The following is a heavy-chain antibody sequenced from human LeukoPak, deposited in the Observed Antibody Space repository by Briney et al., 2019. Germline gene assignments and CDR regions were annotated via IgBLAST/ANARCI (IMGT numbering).Heavy chain of an antibody. J-gene: IGHJ4*02. D-gene: IGHD6-19*01. CDR1: GFPFRYYA. V-gene: IGHV3-64D*06. CDR3: VKGRGSGWSGDDFDY. Sequence: GGSVRLLCSVSGFPFRYYAMQWVRPAARQGRDYVSAISSIGGSTDYADSVKGRFTISRDNSKNTLYLQMSSLRGEDTADYYCVKGRGSGWSGDDFDYWGQGTLVSLSS. CDR2: ISSIGGST.